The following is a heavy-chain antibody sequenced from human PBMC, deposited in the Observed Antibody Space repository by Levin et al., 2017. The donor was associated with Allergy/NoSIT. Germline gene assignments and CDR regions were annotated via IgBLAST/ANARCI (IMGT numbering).Heavy chain of an antibody. V-gene: IGHV1-46*01. CDR3: ARVAAGPFWYFDL. CDR2: INPRADST. Sequence: GLEWMGTINPRADSTSYAQKFQGRVVVTMDTSTSTVYMELSSLRSEDTAVYYCARVAAGPFWYFDLWGRGTLVTVSS. J-gene: IGHJ2*01.